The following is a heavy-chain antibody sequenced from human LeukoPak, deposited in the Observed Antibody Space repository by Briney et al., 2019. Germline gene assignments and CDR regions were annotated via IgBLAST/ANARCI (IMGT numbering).Heavy chain of an antibody. CDR1: GGSISSSSYY. D-gene: IGHD6-6*01. CDR2: IYYSGST. Sequence: PSETLSLTCTVSGGSISSSSYYWGWIRQPPGKGLEWIGSIYYSGSTYYNPSLKSRVTISVDTSKNQFSLKLSSVTAADTAVYYCARHRGSSSAGHDGFDPWGQGTLVTVSS. J-gene: IGHJ5*02. V-gene: IGHV4-39*01. CDR3: ARHRGSSSAGHDGFDP.